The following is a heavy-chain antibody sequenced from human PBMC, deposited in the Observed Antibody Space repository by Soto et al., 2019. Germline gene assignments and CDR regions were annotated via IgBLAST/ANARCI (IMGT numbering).Heavy chain of an antibody. CDR1: GGSISSGGYS. CDR2: IYHSGST. V-gene: IGHV4-30-2*01. CDR3: ARVHDANND. J-gene: IGHJ4*02. Sequence: QVQLQESGSGLVKPSQTLSLTCTVSGGSISSGGYSWSWIRQPPGKGLEWIGYIYHSGSTYYNPSLKSRVTISMDTSKNQFSLKVNSVTAADTAVYYCARVHDANNDWGQGTLVTVSS. D-gene: IGHD2-8*01.